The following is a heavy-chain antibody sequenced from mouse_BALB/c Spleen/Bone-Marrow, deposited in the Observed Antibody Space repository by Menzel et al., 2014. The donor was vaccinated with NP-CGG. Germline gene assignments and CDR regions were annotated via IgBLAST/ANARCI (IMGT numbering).Heavy chain of an antibody. V-gene: IGHV12-1-1*01. CDR1: GFSITSSSYC. CDR2: ICYEGSI. D-gene: IGHD4-1*01. J-gene: IGHJ2*01. CDR3: SRESPNSYFDF. Sequence: LEESGPAVIKTSPSLSLTCIVSGFSITSSSYCWHWIRQPPGKGLEWMGRICYEGSIYYSPSISSRSTISRDTSLNKFFIQLSSETNEDTAMYYFSRESPNSYFDFWGEGTTLAVSS.